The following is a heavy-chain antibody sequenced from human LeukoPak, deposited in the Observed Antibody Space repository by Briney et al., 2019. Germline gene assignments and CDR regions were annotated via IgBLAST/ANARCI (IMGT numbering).Heavy chain of an antibody. D-gene: IGHD6-19*01. Sequence: ASVKVSCKASGYTFTSHAMHWVRQAPGQRLEWVGWINAGNGNTEYSQKFQGRVTITRDTSASTAYMELSSLRSEDTAVYYCAARPGIAVAGLDYWGQGTLVTVSS. CDR3: AARPGIAVAGLDY. CDR2: INAGNGNT. CDR1: GYTFTSHA. V-gene: IGHV1-3*01. J-gene: IGHJ4*02.